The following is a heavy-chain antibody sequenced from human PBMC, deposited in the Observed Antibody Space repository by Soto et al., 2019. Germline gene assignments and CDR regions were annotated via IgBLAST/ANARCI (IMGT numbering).Heavy chain of an antibody. J-gene: IGHJ5*02. CDR1: GGSLSGYY. Sequence: NPSETLSLTCAVYGGSLSGYYWSWIRQPPGKGLEWIGEINHSGSTNYNPSLKSRVTISVDTSKNQFSLKLSSVTAADTAVYYCARGRGMYYNDSSSYNWFDPWGQGTLVTVSS. CDR2: INHSGST. D-gene: IGHD3-22*01. V-gene: IGHV4-34*01. CDR3: ARGRGMYYNDSSSYNWFDP.